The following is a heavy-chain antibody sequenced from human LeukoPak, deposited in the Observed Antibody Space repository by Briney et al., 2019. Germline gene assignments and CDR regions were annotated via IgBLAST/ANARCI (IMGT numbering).Heavy chain of an antibody. V-gene: IGHV4-59*01. CDR3: ARARWLQKDYYYYGMDV. CDR1: GGSISSYY. CDR2: IYYSGST. J-gene: IGHJ6*02. Sequence: PSETLSLTCSVSGGSISSYYWSWIRQPPGKGLEWIGYIYYSGSTNYNPSLKSRVTISVDTSKNQFSLKLSSVTAADTAVYYCARARWLQKDYYYYGMDVWGQGTTVTVSS. D-gene: IGHD5-24*01.